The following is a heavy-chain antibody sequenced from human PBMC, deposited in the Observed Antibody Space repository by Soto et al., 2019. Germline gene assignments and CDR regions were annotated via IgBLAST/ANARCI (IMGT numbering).Heavy chain of an antibody. Sequence: QVQLVESGGGVVQPGRSLRLSCAASGFTFSSYGMHWVRQAPGKGLEWVAVISYDGSNKYYADSVKGRFTISRDNSKNTLYLQMNSLRAEDTAVYYCAKDQWGYYDSSGFDYWGQGTLVTVSS. CDR3: AKDQWGYYDSSGFDY. V-gene: IGHV3-30*18. J-gene: IGHJ4*02. CDR1: GFTFSSYG. D-gene: IGHD3-22*01. CDR2: ISYDGSNK.